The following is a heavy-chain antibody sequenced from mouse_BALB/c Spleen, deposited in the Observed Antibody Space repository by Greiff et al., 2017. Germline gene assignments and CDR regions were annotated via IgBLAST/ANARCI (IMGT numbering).Heavy chain of an antibody. J-gene: IGHJ3*01. Sequence: VQLKESGPGLVKPSQSLSLTCTVTGYSITSDYAWNWIRQFPGNKLEWMGYISYSGSTSYNPSLKSRISITRDTSKNQFFLQLNSVTTEDTATYYCANYYGGPWFAYWGQGTLVTVSA. CDR3: ANYYGGPWFAY. CDR1: GYSITSDYA. D-gene: IGHD1-1*01. V-gene: IGHV3-2*02. CDR2: ISYSGST.